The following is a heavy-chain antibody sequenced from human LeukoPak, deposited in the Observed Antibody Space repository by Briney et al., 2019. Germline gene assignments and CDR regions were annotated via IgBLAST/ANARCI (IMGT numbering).Heavy chain of an antibody. D-gene: IGHD6-13*01. J-gene: IGHJ3*02. CDR2: INHSGST. V-gene: IGHV4-34*01. CDR1: GGSFSGYY. CDR3: ARGRRYSSSCFDI. Sequence: PSETLSLTCAVYGGSFSGYYWSWIRQPPGEGLEWIGEINHSGSTNYNPSLKSRVTISVDTSKNQFSLKLSSVTAADTAVYYCARGRRYSSSCFDIWGQGTMVTVSS.